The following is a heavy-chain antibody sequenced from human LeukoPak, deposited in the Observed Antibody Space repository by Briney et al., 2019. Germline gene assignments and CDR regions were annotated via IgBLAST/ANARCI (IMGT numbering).Heavy chain of an antibody. CDR2: INPSGGST. CDR1: GYTFTGHY. CDR3: ARDGEMSRIQLWLGYFDY. Sequence: ASVKVSCKASGYTFTGHYMHWVRQAPGQGLEWMGIINPSGGSTSYAQKFQGRVTMTRDTSTSTVYMELSSLRSEDTAVYYCARDGEMSRIQLWLGYFDYWGQGTLVTVSS. V-gene: IGHV1-46*01. D-gene: IGHD5-18*01. J-gene: IGHJ4*02.